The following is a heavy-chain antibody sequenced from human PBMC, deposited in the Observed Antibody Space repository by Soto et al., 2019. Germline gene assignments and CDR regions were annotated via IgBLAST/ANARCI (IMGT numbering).Heavy chain of an antibody. CDR1: GYTFTSYY. Sequence: ASVKVSCKASGYTFTSYYMHWVRQAPGQGLEWMGTINPSGGSTSYAQKFQGRVTMTRDTSTSTVYMELSSLRSEDTAVYYCARGMGYGDYVKNDAFDIWGQGTMVTVSS. V-gene: IGHV1-46*01. J-gene: IGHJ3*02. CDR2: INPSGGST. CDR3: ARGMGYGDYVKNDAFDI. D-gene: IGHD4-17*01.